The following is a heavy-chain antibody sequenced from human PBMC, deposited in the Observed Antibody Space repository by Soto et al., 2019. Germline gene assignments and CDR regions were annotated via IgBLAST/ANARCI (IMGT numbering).Heavy chain of an antibody. Sequence: SETLSLTCTVSGGSISSHYWSWVRQAPGKGLEWIGHIYYRGSTTYNPSLRSRSTISVDTSNNQFSLKLNSVTTADTAVYYCARVRGGGMDVWGQGTTVTVSS. V-gene: IGHV4-59*11. CDR3: ARVRGGGMDV. CDR1: GGSISSHY. J-gene: IGHJ6*02. D-gene: IGHD3-16*01. CDR2: IYYRGST.